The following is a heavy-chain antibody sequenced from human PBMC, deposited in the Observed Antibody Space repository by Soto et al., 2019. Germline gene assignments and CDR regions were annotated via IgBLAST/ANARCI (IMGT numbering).Heavy chain of an antibody. CDR2: IDWDDDK. Sequence: SGPTLVNPTQTLTLTCTFSGFSLSTSGMCVSWIRQPPGKALEWLALIDWDDDKYYSTSLKTRLTISKDTSKNQVVLTMTNMDPVDTATYYCARGYSLYYYYYGMDVWGQGTTVTVSS. CDR1: GFSLSTSGMC. CDR3: ARGYSLYYYYYGMDV. J-gene: IGHJ6*02. V-gene: IGHV2-70*01. D-gene: IGHD3-22*01.